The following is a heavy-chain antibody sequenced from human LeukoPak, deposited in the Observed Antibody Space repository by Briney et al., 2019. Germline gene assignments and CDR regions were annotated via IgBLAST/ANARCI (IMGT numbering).Heavy chain of an antibody. CDR3: ARDNRGWQGIAARPKRSDYYYMDV. CDR1: GFTFITYS. Sequence: GGSLRLSCVASGFTFITYSMNWVRQAPGKGLEWVSSISSSSDYIYYADSVKGRFTISRDNAKNSLYLQMNSLRAEDTAVNYCARDNRGWQGIAARPKRSDYYYMDVWGKGTTVTVSS. D-gene: IGHD6-6*01. CDR2: ISSSSDYI. V-gene: IGHV3-21*01. J-gene: IGHJ6*03.